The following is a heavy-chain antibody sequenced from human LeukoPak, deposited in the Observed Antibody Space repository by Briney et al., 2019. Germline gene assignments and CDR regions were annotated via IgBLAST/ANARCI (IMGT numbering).Heavy chain of an antibody. CDR3: AKRYYYDTSGNPGGLDP. CDR2: IGGSGDGT. V-gene: IGHV3-23*01. CDR1: GFTFSSYA. Sequence: GGSLRLSCAASGFTFSSYAMGWVRQAPGKGLEWVSTIGGSGDGTYCADSVKGRFTISRDNSKNTLSLQMNSLRAEDTAVYYCAKRYYYDTSGNPGGLDPWGQGTLVTVSS. J-gene: IGHJ5*02. D-gene: IGHD3-22*01.